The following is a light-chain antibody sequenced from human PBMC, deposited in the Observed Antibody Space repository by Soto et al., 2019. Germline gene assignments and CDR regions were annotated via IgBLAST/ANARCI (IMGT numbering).Light chain of an antibody. CDR3: QQRNDSPIT. Sequence: EIVLTQSPASLSLSPGERATLSCSASQSISRYLAWYQQKPGQAPRLLIYDASSRATGITARFSGSGSGTDFTLTNSSLDSEDFAVYHGQQRNDSPITFGQGTRLEIK. CDR2: DAS. V-gene: IGKV3-11*01. J-gene: IGKJ5*01. CDR1: QSISRY.